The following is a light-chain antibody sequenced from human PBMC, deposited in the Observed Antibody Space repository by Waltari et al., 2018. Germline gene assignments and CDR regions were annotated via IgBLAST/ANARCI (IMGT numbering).Light chain of an antibody. Sequence: DIQLTPSPSSLSASVGDNVTITCRASQSIATYLNWYQQKPGKAPKLLIYAASTLQSGVPSRFSGTGSGTDFTLTISNVQPDDFAAYYCQQSQTTPYTFGLGTKLEI. V-gene: IGKV1-39*01. CDR3: QQSQTTPYT. J-gene: IGKJ2*01. CDR1: QSIATY. CDR2: AAS.